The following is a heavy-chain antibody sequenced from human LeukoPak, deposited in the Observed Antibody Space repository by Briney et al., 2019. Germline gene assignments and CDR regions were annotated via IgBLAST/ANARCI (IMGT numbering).Heavy chain of an antibody. CDR3: ASYRGTMVRGVIQDAFDI. Sequence: GASVKVSCKASGYTFTGYYMHWVRQAPGQGLEWMGWINPNSGGTNYAQKFQGRVTMTRDTSISTAYMELSRLRSDDTAVYYCASYRGTMVRGVIQDAFDIWGQGTMVTVSS. J-gene: IGHJ3*02. CDR2: INPNSGGT. CDR1: GYTFTGYY. D-gene: IGHD3-10*01. V-gene: IGHV1-2*02.